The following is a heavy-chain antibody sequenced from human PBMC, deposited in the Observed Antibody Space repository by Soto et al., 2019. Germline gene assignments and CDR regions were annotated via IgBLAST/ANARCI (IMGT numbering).Heavy chain of an antibody. CDR1: GYSFTSYW. CDR2: IYPDDSDS. CDR3: DRQTHYGSSAKRGFDV. D-gene: IGHD3-22*01. V-gene: IGHV5-51*01. Sequence: GESLKISFKGSGYSFTSYWIGWVRQMPGKGLEWMGIIYPDDSDSRYSPSFQGQVTISADKSISTAYLQWSSLKASDTAMYYCDRQTHYGSSAKRGFDVWGQGTMVTVSS. J-gene: IGHJ3*01.